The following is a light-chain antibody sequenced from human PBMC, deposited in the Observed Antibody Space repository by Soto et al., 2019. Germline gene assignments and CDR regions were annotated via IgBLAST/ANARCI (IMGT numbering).Light chain of an antibody. V-gene: IGKV1-12*01. Sequence: DIQMTQSPSSVSASVGDRVTITCRASQGISSWLAWYQQKPGKAPKLLIYAASSLQGGVPSRFSGSGSGTDFTITISRLQHEYFAYYYCQLDNSLPAFGPGTKVDTK. CDR1: QGISSW. J-gene: IGKJ3*01. CDR2: AAS. CDR3: QLDNSLPA.